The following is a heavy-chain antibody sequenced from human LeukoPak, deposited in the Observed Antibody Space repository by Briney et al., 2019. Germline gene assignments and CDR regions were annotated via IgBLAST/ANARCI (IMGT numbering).Heavy chain of an antibody. J-gene: IGHJ4*02. Sequence: SETLSLTCTVSGGSISSYYWSWIRQPPGKGLEWIGYIYYSGSTNYNPSLKSRVTISVDTSKNQFSLKLSSVTAADTAVYYCARGQGYCSSTSCYGALAFDYWGQGTLVTVSS. V-gene: IGHV4-59*01. D-gene: IGHD2-2*01. CDR1: GGSISSYY. CDR2: IYYSGST. CDR3: ARGQGYCSSTSCYGALAFDY.